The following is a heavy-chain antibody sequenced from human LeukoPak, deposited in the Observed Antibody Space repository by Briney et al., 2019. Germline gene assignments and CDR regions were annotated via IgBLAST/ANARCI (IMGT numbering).Heavy chain of an antibody. CDR3: ARDAVVGWSFDY. V-gene: IGHV1-46*01. CDR1: GYTFTSYY. CDR2: INPSGGGT. Sequence: ASVKVSCKASGYTFTSYYMYWVRQAPGQGLEWMGIINPSGGGTSYAQKFQGRVTMTRDTSTSTVYMELSSLRSEDTAVYYCARDAVVGWSFDYWGQGTLVTVSS. J-gene: IGHJ4*02. D-gene: IGHD6-19*01.